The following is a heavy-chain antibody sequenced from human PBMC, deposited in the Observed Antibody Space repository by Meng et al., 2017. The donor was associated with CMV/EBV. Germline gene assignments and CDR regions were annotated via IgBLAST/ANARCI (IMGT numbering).Heavy chain of an antibody. CDR1: GIPFRTHW. V-gene: IGHV3-74*01. CDR2: INRGGTTT. J-gene: IGHJ6*02. CDR3: AGSPPNLVGDTYFFYAMDV. D-gene: IGHD2/OR15-2a*01. Sequence: GGSLRLSCAASGIPFRTHWMHWVRQAPGKGLVWVSAINRGGTTTTYADSVKGRFTISRDNAKNTLYLQMNDLRAEDTAVYYCAGSPPNLVGDTYFFYAMDVWGRGTTVTVSS.